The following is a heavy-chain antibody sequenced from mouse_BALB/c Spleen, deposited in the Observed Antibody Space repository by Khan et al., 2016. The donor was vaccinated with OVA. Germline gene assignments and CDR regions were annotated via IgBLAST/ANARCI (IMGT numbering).Heavy chain of an antibody. CDR1: GFNIKDYY. Sequence: VQLQQPGAELVRPGALVKLSCKASGFNIKDYYLHWVKQRPEQGLEWIGWIDPENGETVYDPKFQDKASITADTSSNKAYLQFSSLTSEDTAVYYCARSGYFAWFAYWGQGTLVTVSA. V-gene: IGHV14-1*02. J-gene: IGHJ3*01. CDR3: ARSGYFAWFAY. CDR2: IDPENGET.